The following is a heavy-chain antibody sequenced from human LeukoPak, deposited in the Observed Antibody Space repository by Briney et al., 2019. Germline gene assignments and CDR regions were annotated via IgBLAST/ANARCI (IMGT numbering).Heavy chain of an antibody. CDR1: GGPISSSSYP. V-gene: IGHV4-39*01. D-gene: IGHD2-2*01. J-gene: IGHJ5*02. Sequence: KPSETLSLTCTVSGGPISSSSYPWGWIPQPPGTGLEWLGSIYYSGSTYYNPSLKSRVTISVDTSKNQFSLKLSSVTAADTAVYYCARQVPAADTYNWFDPWGQGTLVTVSS. CDR3: ARQVPAADTYNWFDP. CDR2: IYYSGST.